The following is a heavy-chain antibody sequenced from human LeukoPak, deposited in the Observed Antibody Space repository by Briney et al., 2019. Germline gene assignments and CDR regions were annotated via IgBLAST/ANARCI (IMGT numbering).Heavy chain of an antibody. CDR2: ISAYNGNT. V-gene: IGHV1-18*01. Sequence: ASVKVSCKASGYTFTSYGISWVRQAPGQGLEWMGWISAYNGNTNYAQKLQGRVTMTTDTSTSTAYMELRSLRSDDTAVYYCARDGAGYYGSGGAFDIWGQGTMVTVSS. J-gene: IGHJ3*02. D-gene: IGHD3-10*01. CDR3: ARDGAGYYGSGGAFDI. CDR1: GYTFTSYG.